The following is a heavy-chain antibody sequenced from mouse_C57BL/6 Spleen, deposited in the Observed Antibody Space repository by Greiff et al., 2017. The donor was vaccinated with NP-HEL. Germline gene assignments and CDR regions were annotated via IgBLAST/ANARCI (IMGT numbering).Heavy chain of an antibody. CDR2: INPNNGGT. D-gene: IGHD2-4*01. V-gene: IGHV1-18*01. J-gene: IGHJ4*01. CDR3: ARRSYDDYDKDAMDY. CDR1: GYTFTDYN. Sequence: EVQLQQSGPELVKPGASVKIPCKASGYTFTDYNMDWVKQSHGKSLEWIGDINPNNGGTIYNQKFKGKATLTVDKSSSTAYMELRSLTSEDTAVYYCARRSYDDYDKDAMDYWGQRTSVTVSS.